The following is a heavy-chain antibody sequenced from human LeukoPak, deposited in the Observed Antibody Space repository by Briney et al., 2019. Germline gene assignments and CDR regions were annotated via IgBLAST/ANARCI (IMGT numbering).Heavy chain of an antibody. D-gene: IGHD5-18*01. Sequence: SETLSLTCTVSGGSISSYYWSWIRQPAGKGLEWIGSISYSGSTSYNPSLKSRVTISVDTSKNQFSLNLSSVTAADTALYYCARHKTPLVDTLIRDWGQGTLVAVSS. CDR1: GGSISSYY. J-gene: IGHJ4*02. CDR3: ARHKTPLVDTLIRD. V-gene: IGHV4-59*05. CDR2: ISYSGST.